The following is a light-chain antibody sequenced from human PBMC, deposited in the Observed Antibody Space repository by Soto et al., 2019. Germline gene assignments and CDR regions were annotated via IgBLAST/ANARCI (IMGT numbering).Light chain of an antibody. CDR3: QQYSASPAT. V-gene: IGKV4-1*01. CDR2: LAS. J-gene: IGKJ1*01. CDR1: QSVVWTAHYKNS. Sequence: DIVMTQFPDALTVSLGERSTISCKSSQSVVWTAHYKNSFAWYQVKPGQPPRLLFYLASTRQSGVPDRFIGRGSGADFTLTIDSVRAEDVAVYSCQQYSASPATFGQGTRVEL.